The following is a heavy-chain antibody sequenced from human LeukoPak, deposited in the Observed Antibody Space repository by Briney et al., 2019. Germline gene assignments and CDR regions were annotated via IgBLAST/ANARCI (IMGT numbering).Heavy chain of an antibody. CDR3: ARLYSGDTGGFDI. D-gene: IGHD4-17*01. Sequence: GASLQISCKGSGSSFSTYWIAWVRQLPGKGLEWMGIIYPGDSDTRDSPSFQGQVTISADKSISTAYLQWSSLKASDSAMYYCARLYSGDTGGFDIWGQGTMVTVSS. CDR2: IYPGDSDT. V-gene: IGHV5-51*01. CDR1: GSSFSTYW. J-gene: IGHJ3*02.